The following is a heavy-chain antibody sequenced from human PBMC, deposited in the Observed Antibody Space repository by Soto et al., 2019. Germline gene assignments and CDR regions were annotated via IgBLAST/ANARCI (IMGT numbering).Heavy chain of an antibody. CDR1: GGSNSSYY. Sequence: SETLSLTCTVSGGSNSSYYWSWIRQPPGKGLEWIGYIYYSGSTNYNPSLKSRVTISVDTSKNQFSLKLSSVTAADTAVYYCARAEGSSSSCYYYGMDVWGQGTTVT. V-gene: IGHV4-59*01. D-gene: IGHD6-13*01. CDR3: ARAEGSSSSCYYYGMDV. J-gene: IGHJ6*02. CDR2: IYYSGST.